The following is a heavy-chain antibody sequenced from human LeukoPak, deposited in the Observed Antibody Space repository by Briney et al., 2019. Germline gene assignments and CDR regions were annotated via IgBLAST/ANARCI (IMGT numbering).Heavy chain of an antibody. D-gene: IGHD3-22*01. CDR3: ATAGDSSGYYYFQH. Sequence: PGGPLRLSCAASGFTISSNNMSWVPQAPGKGLEWVSVIYRGGSTYYTDSVKGRFTISRDNSKNTLYLQMNSLRAEDTAVYYCATAGDSSGYYYFQHWGQGTLVSVYS. CDR1: GFTISSNN. V-gene: IGHV3-53*01. CDR2: IYRGGST. J-gene: IGHJ1*01.